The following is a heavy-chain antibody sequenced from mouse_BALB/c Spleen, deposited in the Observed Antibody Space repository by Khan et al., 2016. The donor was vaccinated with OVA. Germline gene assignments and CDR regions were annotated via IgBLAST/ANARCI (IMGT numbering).Heavy chain of an antibody. V-gene: IGHV2-6-7*01. D-gene: IGHD2-10*01. Sequence: VQLQESGPGLVAPSQSLSITCTVSGFSLSGYGVHWVRQPPGKGLEWLGMIWGDGSTDYNSALKSRLNLRKDNSKSQVFLKMNSLQTDDTASYYCASAYYGNYREAMDYWGQGTSVTVSS. J-gene: IGHJ4*01. CDR1: GFSLSGYG. CDR3: ASAYYGNYREAMDY. CDR2: IWGDGST.